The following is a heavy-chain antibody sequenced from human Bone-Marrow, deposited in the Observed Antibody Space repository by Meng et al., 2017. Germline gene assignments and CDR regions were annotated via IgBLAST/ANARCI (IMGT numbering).Heavy chain of an antibody. CDR1: GFTFSSYA. CDR2: IKEDGSAK. CDR3: ATMANYDSSGYYYSHYGMDV. Sequence: GGSLRLSCAASGFTFSSYAMHWVRQAPGKGLEWVASIKEDGSAKYSVDSVKGRFTISRDNAKNSLYLQMSSLRAEDTAVYYCATMANYDSSGYYYSHYGMDVWGQGTTVTVSS. J-gene: IGHJ6*02. V-gene: IGHV3-7*03. D-gene: IGHD3-22*01.